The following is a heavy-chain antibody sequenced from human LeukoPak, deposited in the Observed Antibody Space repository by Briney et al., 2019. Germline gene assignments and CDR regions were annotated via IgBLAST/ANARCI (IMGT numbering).Heavy chain of an antibody. CDR1: GYTFTSNY. CDR3: ARDRAYDILTGYYGAQSEMYYFDY. D-gene: IGHD3-9*01. V-gene: IGHV1-46*01. J-gene: IGHJ4*02. CDR2: ISPSGGST. Sequence: ASVKVSCKAFGYTFTSNYMHWVRQAPGQGPEWMGVISPSGGSTTYAQKFQGRVTLTRDMSTSTAYMELRSLRSDDTAVFYCARDRAYDILTGYYGAQSEMYYFDYWGQGTLVTVSS.